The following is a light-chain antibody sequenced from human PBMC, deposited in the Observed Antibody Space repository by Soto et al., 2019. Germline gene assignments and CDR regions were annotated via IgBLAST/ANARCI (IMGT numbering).Light chain of an antibody. CDR2: TNN. V-gene: IGLV1-44*01. J-gene: IGLJ3*02. CDR3: AAWDDSLSGWV. Sequence: QSVLTQPPSASGTPGQRVSISCSGSSTNIGRNSISWYQNLPGTAPKLLIYTNNQRPSGVPARFSGSKSGTSASLAISGLQSEDEADYYCAAWDDSLSGWVIGGGTKLTVL. CDR1: STNIGRNS.